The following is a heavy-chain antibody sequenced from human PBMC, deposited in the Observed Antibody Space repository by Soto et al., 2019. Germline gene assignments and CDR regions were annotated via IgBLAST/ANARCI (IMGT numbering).Heavy chain of an antibody. Sequence: QVQLVQSGAEVKKPGSSVKVSCKASGGTFSSYAISWVRQAPGQGLEWMGGIIPIFGTANYAQKFQGRVTITADKSTSTAYMELSSLRSEDTAVYYCAKDMGPYYYDSSGYFDYWGQGTLVTVSS. V-gene: IGHV1-69*06. J-gene: IGHJ4*02. CDR3: AKDMGPYYYDSSGYFDY. CDR1: GGTFSSYA. D-gene: IGHD3-22*01. CDR2: IIPIFGTA.